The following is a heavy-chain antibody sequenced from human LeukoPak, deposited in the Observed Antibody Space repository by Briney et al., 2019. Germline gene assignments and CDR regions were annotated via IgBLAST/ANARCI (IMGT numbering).Heavy chain of an antibody. J-gene: IGHJ4*02. CDR3: AKWQDSTHWGYFDY. Sequence: ASVKVSCKASGYTFTSYYMHWVRQAPGQGLEWMGIINPSGGSTSYAQKFQGRVTMTRDMSTSTVYMELSSLRDEDSAVYYCAKWQDSTHWGYFDYWGQGTLVTVSS. V-gene: IGHV1-46*01. CDR2: INPSGGST. D-gene: IGHD3-16*01. CDR1: GYTFTSYY.